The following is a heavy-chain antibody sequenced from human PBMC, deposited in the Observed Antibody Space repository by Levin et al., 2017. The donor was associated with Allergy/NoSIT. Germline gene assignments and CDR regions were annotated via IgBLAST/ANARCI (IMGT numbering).Heavy chain of an antibody. V-gene: IGHV4-34*01. Sequence: SQTLSLTCAVYGGSFSDYYWNWIRQPPGEGLEWIGEINHRGSTNYNPSLKSRVIMSVYTSKNQISLKLSSVTAADTAVYYCARRPPYYYDSSGYFYDYWGQGSLVTVSS. CDR2: INHRGST. CDR3: ARRPPYYYDSSGYFYDY. J-gene: IGHJ4*02. CDR1: GGSFSDYY. D-gene: IGHD3-22*01.